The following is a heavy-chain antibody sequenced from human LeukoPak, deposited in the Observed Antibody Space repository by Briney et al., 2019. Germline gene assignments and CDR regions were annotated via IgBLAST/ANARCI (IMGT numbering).Heavy chain of an antibody. CDR2: ISGSGGST. D-gene: IGHD3-22*01. J-gene: IGHJ4*02. V-gene: IGHV3-23*01. Sequence: GGSLRLSCAASGFTFCSYAMSWVRQAPGKGLEWVSAISGSGGSTSYADSVKGRFTISRDNSKNTLYLQMNSLRAEDTAVYYCAKFDSSRYPRAPLGYWGQGTLVTVSS. CDR3: AKFDSSRYPRAPLGY. CDR1: GFTFCSYA.